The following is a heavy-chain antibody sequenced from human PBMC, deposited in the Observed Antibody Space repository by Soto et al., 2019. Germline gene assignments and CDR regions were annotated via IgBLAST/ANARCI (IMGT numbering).Heavy chain of an antibody. CDR3: ARARGYSYGLDR. J-gene: IGHJ5*02. D-gene: IGHD5-18*01. CDR1: GFTFSTYW. Sequence: EVQLVESGGGLVQSGGSLRLSCAASGFTFSTYWMHWVRQVPGKGLVWVSRSNSDGNDIKYADFVKGRFTMSRDNAKNTLYLQMNSLRAEDTAVYYCARARGYSYGLDRWGPGSLVTVSA. CDR2: SNSDGNDI. V-gene: IGHV3-74*03.